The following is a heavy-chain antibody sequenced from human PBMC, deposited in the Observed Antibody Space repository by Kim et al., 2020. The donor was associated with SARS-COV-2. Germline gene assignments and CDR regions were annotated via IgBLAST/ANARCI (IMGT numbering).Heavy chain of an antibody. Sequence: GGSLRLSCAASGFTFSDYYMSWIRQAPGKGLEWLSYISSVTNYTNYADSVEGRFTISRDNAKNSLFLQMNSLRAEDTAVYYCARVALGSSSWYWFDPWGQGTLVIVSS. V-gene: IGHV3-11*05. CDR3: ARVALGSSSWYWFDP. J-gene: IGHJ5*02. CDR1: GFTFSDYY. D-gene: IGHD6-13*01. CDR2: ISSVTNYT.